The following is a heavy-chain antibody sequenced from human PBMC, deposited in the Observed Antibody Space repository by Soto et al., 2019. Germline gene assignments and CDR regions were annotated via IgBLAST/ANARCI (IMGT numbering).Heavy chain of an antibody. Sequence: QVQLVQSGAEVKKPGASVKVSCKASGYTFTSYYMHWVRQAPGQGLEWMGIINPSGGSTSYAQKFQGRVTMTRDTSTSTVYMELSSLRSEDTAVYYCARDREDVVVVAANNWFDPWGQGTLVTVSS. CDR2: INPSGGST. D-gene: IGHD2-15*01. CDR1: GYTFTSYY. V-gene: IGHV1-46*03. CDR3: ARDREDVVVVAANNWFDP. J-gene: IGHJ5*02.